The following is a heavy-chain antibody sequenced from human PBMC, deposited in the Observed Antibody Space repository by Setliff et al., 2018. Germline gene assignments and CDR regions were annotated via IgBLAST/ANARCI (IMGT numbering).Heavy chain of an antibody. V-gene: IGHV1-2*06. CDR3: ARVLFHCSSTSCYLDAFDI. Sequence: ASVKVSCKASGYAFTGYYIHWVRQAPGQGLEWMGRINPNSGGTNYAQKFQGRVTMTRDTSISTAYMELSRLTSDDTAVYYCARVLFHCSSTSCYLDAFDIWGQGTMVTVSS. J-gene: IGHJ3*02. D-gene: IGHD2-2*01. CDR1: GYAFTGYY. CDR2: INPNSGGT.